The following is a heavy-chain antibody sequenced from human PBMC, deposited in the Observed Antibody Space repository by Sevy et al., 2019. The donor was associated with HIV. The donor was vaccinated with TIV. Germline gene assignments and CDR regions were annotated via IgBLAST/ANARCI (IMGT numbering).Heavy chain of an antibody. Sequence: GRSLKISCKGSGYSITRYWISWVRQMPGKGLEWMGRIDPSDSYPNYSPSFQGHVTISADKSISTAYLQWSSLKASDTAMYYCAREYSSSSPPPTYYYYGMDVWGQGTTVTVSS. V-gene: IGHV5-10-1*01. D-gene: IGHD6-6*01. CDR2: IDPSDSYP. CDR1: GYSITRYW. CDR3: AREYSSSSPPPTYYYYGMDV. J-gene: IGHJ6*02.